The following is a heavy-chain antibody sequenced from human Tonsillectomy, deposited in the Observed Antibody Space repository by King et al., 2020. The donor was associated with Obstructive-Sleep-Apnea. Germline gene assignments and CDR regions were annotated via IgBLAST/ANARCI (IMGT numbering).Heavy chain of an antibody. CDR3: SRGGYSYGYIAYIDY. V-gene: IGHV1-3*01. Sequence: QLVQSGAEVKKPGASVKVSCKASGYTFINYAMHWVRQAPGQRLEWMGWINAGNGNTKYSQQFQGRVTITRDTSANTAYMELSSLRSEDTALYYCSRGGYSYGYIAYIDYWGQGTLVTVSS. D-gene: IGHD5-18*01. J-gene: IGHJ4*02. CDR1: GYTFINYA. CDR2: INAGNGNT.